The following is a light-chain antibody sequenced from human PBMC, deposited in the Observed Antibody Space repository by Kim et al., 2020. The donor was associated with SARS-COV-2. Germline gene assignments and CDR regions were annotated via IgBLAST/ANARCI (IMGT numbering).Light chain of an antibody. CDR3: QSGVT. CDR2: KAS. CDR1: QSVSSW. J-gene: IGKJ2*01. V-gene: IGKV1-5*03. Sequence: PATLSAAVGDRVTITCRASQSVSSWLAWYQQKPGKAPKLLIYKASSLEGGVPSRFSGSGSGTEFTLTISSLQPDDFATYYCQSGVTFAQGTKLEI.